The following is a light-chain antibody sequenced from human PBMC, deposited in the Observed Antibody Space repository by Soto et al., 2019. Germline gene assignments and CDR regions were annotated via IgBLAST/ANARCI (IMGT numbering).Light chain of an antibody. Sequence: EIVLPQSPATLAVSPGGRTTLSCMASQTVRNNYLAWYQQNPGQAPRLLIYDASSRATGIPDRFSGSGSGRDFTLTISRLEPEDFAVYYRQQYGSSPITFGQGTRLEIK. CDR2: DAS. J-gene: IGKJ5*01. CDR1: QTVRNNY. V-gene: IGKV3-20*01. CDR3: QQYGSSPIT.